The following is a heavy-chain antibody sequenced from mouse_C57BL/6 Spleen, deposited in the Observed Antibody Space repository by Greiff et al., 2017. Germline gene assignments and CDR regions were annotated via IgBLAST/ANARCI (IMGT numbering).Heavy chain of an antibody. J-gene: IGHJ2*01. D-gene: IGHD2-2*01. Sequence: VKLMESGPELVKPGASVKISCKASGYAFSSSWMNWVKQRPGKGLEWIGRIYPGDGDTNYNGKFKGKATLTADKSSSTAYMQLSSLSSEDSAVYFCARREALYGYDAHFDYWGQGTTLTVSS. CDR3: ARREALYGYDAHFDY. CDR1: GYAFSSSW. V-gene: IGHV1-82*01. CDR2: IYPGDGDT.